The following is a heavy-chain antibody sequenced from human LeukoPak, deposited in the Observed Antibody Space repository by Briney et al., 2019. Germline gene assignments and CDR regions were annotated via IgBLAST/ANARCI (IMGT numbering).Heavy chain of an antibody. CDR2: ISGRGANT. D-gene: IGHD3-22*01. Sequence: GGSLRLSCATSGFTFSSYAMSWVRQAPGKGLEWVSSISGRGANTHYADSVKGRFTISGDYSKNTLNLQMNSLRAEDTAEYYCAKSGRVFDTSGYYWFPNWGQGILVTVSS. CDR3: AKSGRVFDTSGYYWFPN. V-gene: IGHV3-23*01. CDR1: GFTFSSYA. J-gene: IGHJ4*02.